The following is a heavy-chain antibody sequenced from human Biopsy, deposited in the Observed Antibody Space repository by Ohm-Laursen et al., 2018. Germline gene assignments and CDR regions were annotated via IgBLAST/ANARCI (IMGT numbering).Heavy chain of an antibody. CDR3: ARWYGDLFYYHNGVDI. Sequence: SLRLSCAASGFTFTVYSIVWVRQAPGKGLEWVSAITSRSSSTYYADSVKGRVTISRDNANNSVSLQMNTLRVDDTAVYYCARWYGDLFYYHNGVDIWGQGTTVTVSS. D-gene: IGHD3-10*01. CDR1: GFTFTVYS. V-gene: IGHV3-21*01. CDR2: ITSRSSST. J-gene: IGHJ6*02.